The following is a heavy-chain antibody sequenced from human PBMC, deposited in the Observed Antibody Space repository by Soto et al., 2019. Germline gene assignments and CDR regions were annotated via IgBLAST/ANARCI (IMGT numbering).Heavy chain of an antibody. D-gene: IGHD7-27*01. V-gene: IGHV4-30-4*01. Sequence: QVQLLESGPGLVKPSQTLSLTCSVSGDSISNLDYFWAWIRQPPGQALEYIGYIYKSATTYYHPSCESRVAIAVDTSKRQFSLNVTSVTAADTAVYFCARGRYCLTGRCFPNWFDSWGQGALVTVSS. CDR2: IYKSATT. CDR3: ARGRYCLTGRCFPNWFDS. CDR1: GDSISNLDYF. J-gene: IGHJ5*01.